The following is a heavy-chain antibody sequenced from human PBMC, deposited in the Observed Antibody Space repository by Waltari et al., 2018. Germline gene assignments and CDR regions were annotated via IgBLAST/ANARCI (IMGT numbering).Heavy chain of an antibody. J-gene: IGHJ6*03. Sequence: EVQLVESGGGLVQPGGSLRLSCAASGFTFSSYWMSWVRQAPGKGLEWVANIKQDGSEKYYVDSVKGRFTISRDNAKNSLYLQMNSRRAEDTAVYYCARGSVNYYYYMDVWGKGTTVTVSS. CDR3: ARGSVNYYYYMDV. D-gene: IGHD4-17*01. CDR2: IKQDGSEK. CDR1: GFTFSSYW. V-gene: IGHV3-7*01.